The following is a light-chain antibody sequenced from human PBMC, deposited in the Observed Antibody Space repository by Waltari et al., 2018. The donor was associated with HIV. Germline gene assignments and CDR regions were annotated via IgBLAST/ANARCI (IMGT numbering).Light chain of an antibody. Sequence: EAVLTQSPVSLSVALGRPASISCSSSQSLIYTDGNTYLNWFHQRPGQSPRRLMYKISNRDSGVPDRFSGSGSVTDFTLHISRVEAEDLGIFYCMQSTHWPGTFGQGTKVEIQ. CDR3: MQSTHWPGT. CDR1: QSLIYTDGNTY. J-gene: IGKJ1*01. CDR2: KIS. V-gene: IGKV2-30*01.